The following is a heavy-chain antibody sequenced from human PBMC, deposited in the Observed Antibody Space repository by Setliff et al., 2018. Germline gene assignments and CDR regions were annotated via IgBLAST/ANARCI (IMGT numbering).Heavy chain of an antibody. CDR3: ARSYSNSLEY. Sequence: SETLSLTCTVSGGSISSHYWSWIRQPPGKGLEWIGYIYYSGSTNYNPSLKSRVTISVDTSKNQFSLKLNSVTAADTAVYYCARSYSNSLEYWGQGTLVTVSS. V-gene: IGHV4-59*11. CDR1: GGSISSHY. CDR2: IYYSGST. D-gene: IGHD4-4*01. J-gene: IGHJ4*02.